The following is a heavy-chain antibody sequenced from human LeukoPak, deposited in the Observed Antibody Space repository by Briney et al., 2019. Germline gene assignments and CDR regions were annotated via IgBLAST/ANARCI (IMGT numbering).Heavy chain of an antibody. V-gene: IGHV3-11*01. CDR1: GFTFSGYY. CDR3: AGRDVYNSAF. CDR2: ITPSGSTI. J-gene: IGHJ4*02. Sequence: GGSLRLSCAASGFTFSGYYMSWVRQAPGKGLEWVSYITPSGSTIYYADSVKGRFTISRDNAKNSLYLQMNSLTAEDTAVYFCAGRDVYNSAFWGQGTLVTVSS. D-gene: IGHD5-24*01.